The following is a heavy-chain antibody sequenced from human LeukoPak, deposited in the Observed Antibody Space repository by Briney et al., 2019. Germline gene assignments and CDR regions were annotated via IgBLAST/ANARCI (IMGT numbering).Heavy chain of an antibody. CDR2: IYYSGST. V-gene: IGHV4-59*08. Sequence: PSETLSLTCTVSGGSISSYYWSWIRQPPGKGLEWIGYIYYSGSTNYNPSLKSRVTISVDTSKNQFSLKLSSVTAADTAVYYCARHASSGWYIFDYWGQGTLVTVSS. J-gene: IGHJ4*02. D-gene: IGHD6-19*01. CDR3: ARHASSGWYIFDY. CDR1: GGSISSYY.